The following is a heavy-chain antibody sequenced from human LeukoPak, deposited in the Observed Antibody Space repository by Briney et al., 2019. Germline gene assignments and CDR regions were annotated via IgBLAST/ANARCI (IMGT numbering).Heavy chain of an antibody. CDR2: IWYDGSNK. V-gene: IGHV3-33*01. J-gene: IGHJ5*02. CDR1: GFTFSSYG. CDR3: ARGPPNFDP. Sequence: PGGSLRLSCAASGFTFSSYGMHWVRQAPGKGLEWVAVIWYDGSNKYYADSVKGRFTISRDNARDSLYLQMNSLRAEDTAVCYCARGPPNFDPWGQGTLVTVSS.